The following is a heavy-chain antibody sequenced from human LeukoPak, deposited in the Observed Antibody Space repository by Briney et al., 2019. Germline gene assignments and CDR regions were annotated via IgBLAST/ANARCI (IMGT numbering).Heavy chain of an antibody. CDR3: TRDTVVPAAMFYYYYGMDV. CDR2: IRSKAYGGTT. V-gene: IGHV3-49*04. Sequence: GGSLRLSCTASGFTFGDYAMSWVRQAPGKGLEWVGFIRSKAYGGTTEYAASVKGRFTISRDDSKSIAYLQMNSLKTEDTAVYYCTRDTVVPAAMFYYYYGMDVWGQGTTVTDSS. D-gene: IGHD2-2*01. CDR1: GFTFGDYA. J-gene: IGHJ6*02.